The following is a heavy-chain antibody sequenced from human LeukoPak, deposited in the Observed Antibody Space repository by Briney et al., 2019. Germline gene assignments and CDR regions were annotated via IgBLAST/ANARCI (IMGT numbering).Heavy chain of an antibody. CDR1: GFTFSSYS. Sequence: KAGGSLRLSCAASGFTFSSYSMNWVRQAPGKGLEWVSSISSSSSYIYYADSVKGRLTISRDNAKNSLYLQMNSLRAEDTAVYYCARDSGPYDFWSGYYTEGPNWFDPWGQGTLVTVSS. CDR3: ARDSGPYDFWSGYYTEGPNWFDP. CDR2: ISSSSSYI. J-gene: IGHJ5*02. V-gene: IGHV3-21*01. D-gene: IGHD3-3*01.